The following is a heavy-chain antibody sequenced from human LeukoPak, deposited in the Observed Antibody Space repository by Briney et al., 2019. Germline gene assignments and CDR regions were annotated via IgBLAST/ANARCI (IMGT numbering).Heavy chain of an antibody. CDR2: ICYSGST. D-gene: IGHD2-8*01. Sequence: PSETLSLTCTVSGGSIISAGYYWRWIRQHPGKGLEWIGYICYSGSTYYHPSLQSRVTISVDTSKNEFSLKLSSVTAADTAGYYCAREAEVSAGFDYWGQGTLVTVSS. V-gene: IGHV4-31*03. CDR3: AREAEVSAGFDY. J-gene: IGHJ4*02. CDR1: GGSIISAGYY.